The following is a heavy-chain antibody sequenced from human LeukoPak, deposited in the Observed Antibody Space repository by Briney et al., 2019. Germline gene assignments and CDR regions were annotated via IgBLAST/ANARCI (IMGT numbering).Heavy chain of an antibody. D-gene: IGHD4-17*01. V-gene: IGHV3-30-3*01. CDR3: ARAISRLDYGDYGGFDY. Sequence: GRSLRLSCAASGFTFSSYAMHWVRQAPGKGLEWVAVISYDGSNKYYADSVKGRFTISRDNSKNTLYLQMNSLRAEDTAVYYCARAISRLDYGDYGGFDYWGQGTLVTVSS. J-gene: IGHJ4*02. CDR1: GFTFSSYA. CDR2: ISYDGSNK.